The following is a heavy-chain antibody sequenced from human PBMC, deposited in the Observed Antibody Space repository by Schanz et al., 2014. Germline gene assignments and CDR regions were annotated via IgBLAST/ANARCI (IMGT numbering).Heavy chain of an antibody. CDR3: ATEGPRGTRHPINYYYAMDN. CDR1: GFTVSNSY. CDR2: IYSSGST. Sequence: DVQLVDSGGGLVQPGGSLRLSCAASGFTVSNSYIHWVRQAPGKGLEWVSTIYSSGSTYYADSVRGRFTISRDNSKNTVNLQMNSLRAEDTAVYYCATEGPRGTRHPINYYYAMDNWGQGTKVTV. J-gene: IGHJ6*02. D-gene: IGHD6-6*01. V-gene: IGHV3-53*01.